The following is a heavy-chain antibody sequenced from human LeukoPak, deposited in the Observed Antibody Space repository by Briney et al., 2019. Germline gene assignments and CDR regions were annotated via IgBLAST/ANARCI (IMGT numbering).Heavy chain of an antibody. CDR2: ISGSGGST. CDR3: ARELSEMATISPFDY. D-gene: IGHD5-24*01. V-gene: IGHV3-23*01. J-gene: IGHJ4*02. CDR1: GFTFSSYA. Sequence: SGGSLRLSCAASGFTFSSYAMSWVRQAPGKGLEWVSAISGSGGSTYYADSVKGRFTISRDNSKNTLYLQMNSLRAEDTAVYYRARELSEMATISPFDYWGQGTLVTVSS.